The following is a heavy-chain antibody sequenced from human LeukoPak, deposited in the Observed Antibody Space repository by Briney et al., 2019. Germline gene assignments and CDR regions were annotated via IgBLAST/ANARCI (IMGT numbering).Heavy chain of an antibody. CDR1: GYSYTSYW. Sequence: GESLKISCKGSGYSYTSYWISWVRQLPGEGLEWIGRIDPSDSYTNYSPSLQGHVTISADKSISTVYLQWSSLKASDTAMYYCARHPYSSTWYDYWGQGTLVTVSS. CDR3: ARHPYSSTWYDY. V-gene: IGHV5-10-1*01. CDR2: IDPSDSYT. J-gene: IGHJ4*02. D-gene: IGHD6-13*01.